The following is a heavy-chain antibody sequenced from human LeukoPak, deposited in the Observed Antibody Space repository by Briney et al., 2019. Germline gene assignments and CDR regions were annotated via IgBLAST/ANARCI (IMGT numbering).Heavy chain of an antibody. V-gene: IGHV1-69*04. CDR2: IIPILGIA. J-gene: IGHJ5*02. Sequence: ASVKVSCKASGGTFSSYAISWVRQAPGQGLEWMGRIIPILGIANYAQKFQGRATITADKSTSTAYMELSSLRSEDTAVYYCAEGSSTSPNWFDPWGQGTLVTVSS. D-gene: IGHD2-2*01. CDR1: GGTFSSYA. CDR3: AEGSSTSPNWFDP.